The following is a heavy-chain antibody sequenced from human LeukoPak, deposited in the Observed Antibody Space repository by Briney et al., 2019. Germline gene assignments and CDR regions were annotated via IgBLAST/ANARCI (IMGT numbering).Heavy chain of an antibody. D-gene: IGHD3-10*01. CDR2: INHSGST. Sequence: SETLSLTCAVYGGSFSGYYWSWIRQPPGKGLEWIGEINHSGSTNYNPSLKSRVTISVDPSKNRFSLKLSSVTAADTAVYYCARDAGSGIRPWGQGRLVTVSS. CDR1: GGSFSGYY. J-gene: IGHJ5*02. CDR3: ARDAGSGIRP. V-gene: IGHV4-34*01.